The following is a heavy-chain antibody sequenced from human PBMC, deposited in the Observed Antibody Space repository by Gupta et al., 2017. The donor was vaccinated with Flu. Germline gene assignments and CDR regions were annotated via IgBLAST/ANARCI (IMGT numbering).Heavy chain of an antibody. Sequence: EVQLVESGGGLVKPGGSLRLSCAASGFTFSSYSMNWVRQAPGKGLEWVSSISRSSSYIYYADSVKGRFTISRDNAKNSLYLQMNSLRAEDTAVYYCARELRYHTFNWFDPWGQGTLVTVSS. J-gene: IGHJ5*02. CDR1: GFTFSSYS. D-gene: IGHD3-9*01. V-gene: IGHV3-21*01. CDR3: ARELRYHTFNWFDP. CDR2: ISRSSSYI.